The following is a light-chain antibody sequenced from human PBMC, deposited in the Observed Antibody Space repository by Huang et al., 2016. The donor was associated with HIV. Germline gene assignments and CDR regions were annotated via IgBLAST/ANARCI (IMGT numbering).Light chain of an antibody. CDR3: QQYDNWPLT. CDR2: GAS. J-gene: IGKJ1*01. V-gene: IGKV3-15*01. CDR1: QSVSSN. Sequence: EIVMTQSPATLSVSPGERATLSCRASQSVSSNLAWYQQKPGQAPRLLIYGASTRATGIPARFSGSGSGTDFTLTISSLLSEDFAVYYCQQYDNWPLTFGQGTKVEIK.